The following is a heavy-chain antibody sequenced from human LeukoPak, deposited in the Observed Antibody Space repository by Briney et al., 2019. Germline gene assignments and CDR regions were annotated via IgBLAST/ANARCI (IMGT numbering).Heavy chain of an antibody. CDR2: MNPDSGDT. Sequence: ASVKVSCKASGYTFTSYDINWVRQATGQGPEWMGWMNPDSGDTGYVRKFQGGVTMTRDTSISTAYMELSSLRSEDTAVYYCARSGFGSGISFDHWGQGTLVTVSS. J-gene: IGHJ5*02. CDR3: ARSGFGSGISFDH. D-gene: IGHD3-10*01. V-gene: IGHV1-8*01. CDR1: GYTFTSYD.